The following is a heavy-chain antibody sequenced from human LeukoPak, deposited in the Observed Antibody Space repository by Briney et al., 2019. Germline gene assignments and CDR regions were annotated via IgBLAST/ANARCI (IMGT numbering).Heavy chain of an antibody. J-gene: IGHJ6*03. V-gene: IGHV4-4*07. CDR1: GGAVNSYY. Sequence: MASETLSLTCTVSGGAVNSYYWTWIRQPAGKGLEWIGLIYTTESTNYNPSLKSRVTMSVDTSKNQFFLKLRSVTAADTAVYFCARGEVYGSGSYYHYYMDVWGKGTTVTVSS. CDR2: IYTTEST. D-gene: IGHD3-10*01. CDR3: ARGEVYGSGSYYHYYMDV.